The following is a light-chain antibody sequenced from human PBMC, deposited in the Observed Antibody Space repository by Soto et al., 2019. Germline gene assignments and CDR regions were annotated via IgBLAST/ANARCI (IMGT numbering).Light chain of an antibody. CDR1: QSVSRK. CDR3: QHYGASPWT. V-gene: IGKV3-20*01. J-gene: IGKJ1*01. Sequence: EIVLTQTPGTLCLSPGERATLSCRASQSVSRKLAWYQQKPGQTPRLLIYDASNRATGIPARFSGSGSGTDFTLTISRLEPEDFAVYYCQHYGASPWTFGQGTKVDI. CDR2: DAS.